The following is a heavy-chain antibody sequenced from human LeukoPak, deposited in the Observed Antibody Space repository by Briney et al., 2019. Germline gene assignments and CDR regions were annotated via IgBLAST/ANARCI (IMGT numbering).Heavy chain of an antibody. CDR3: AGGQGWFDP. CDR1: GGSISSYY. V-gene: IGHV6-1*01. CDR2: TYYRSKWYN. Sequence: PSETLSLTCTVSGGSISSYYWSWIRQSPSRGLEWLGRTYYRSKWYNDYAVSVKSRITINPDTSKNQFSLQLNSVTPEDTAVYYCAGGQGWFDPWGQGTLVTVSS. J-gene: IGHJ5*02.